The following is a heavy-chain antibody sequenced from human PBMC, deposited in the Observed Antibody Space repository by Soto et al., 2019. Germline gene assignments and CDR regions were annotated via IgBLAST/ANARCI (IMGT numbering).Heavy chain of an antibody. CDR1: GGSISSAGYS. D-gene: IGHD4-4*01. V-gene: IGHV4-30-2*01. CDR2: IHHSGRT. CDR3: ARALSNNDDDYFDY. J-gene: IGHJ4*02. Sequence: NPSETLSLTCAVPGGSISSAGYSWSWIRQPPGKGLEWIGYIHHSGRTYYNPSLKSRATISVDRSKNQFSLNLRSVTAADTAVYYCARALSNNDDDYFDYWGQGTLVTVSS.